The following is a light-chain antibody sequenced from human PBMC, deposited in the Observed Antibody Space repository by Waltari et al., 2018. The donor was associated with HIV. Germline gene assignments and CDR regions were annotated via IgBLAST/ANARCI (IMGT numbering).Light chain of an antibody. J-gene: IGLJ2*01. CDR1: SSDIGSFDY. V-gene: IGLV2-14*03. CDR3: CSYSDSGTIL. Sequence: SALTQPASVSGSPGQSITISCLGASSDIGSFDYVSWYQQHPDKAPKLVRYDVTYRPSGCSGRVSGSRSGSMASLTISGLQPEDEADYFCCSYSDSGTILFGGGTRVTVL. CDR2: DVT.